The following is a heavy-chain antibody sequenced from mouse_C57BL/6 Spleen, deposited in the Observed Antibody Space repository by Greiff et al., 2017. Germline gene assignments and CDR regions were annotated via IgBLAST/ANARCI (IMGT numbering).Heavy chain of an antibody. CDR2: IDPSDSET. V-gene: IGHV1-52*01. Sequence: QVQLQQPGAELVRPGSSVKLSCKASGYTFTSYWMHWVKQRPIQGLEWIGNIDPSDSETHYNQKFKDKATLTVDKSSSTAYMQLSSLTTEDSEVYYCAREGGNYFDYWGQGTTLTVSA. J-gene: IGHJ2*01. CDR3: AREGGNYFDY. CDR1: GYTFTSYW.